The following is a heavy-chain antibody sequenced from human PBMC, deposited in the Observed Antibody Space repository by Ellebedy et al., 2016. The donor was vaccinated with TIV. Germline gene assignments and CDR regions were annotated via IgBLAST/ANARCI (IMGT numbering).Heavy chain of an antibody. CDR1: GYSFTSYW. V-gene: IGHV5-51*01. J-gene: IGHJ4*02. D-gene: IGHD3/OR15-3a*01. CDR3: ARRRFLDPYYFDY. CDR2: IYPGDSDT. Sequence: KVSCXGSGYSFTSYWIGWVRQMPGKGLEWMGIIYPGDSDTRYSPSFQGQVTISADKSISTAYLQWSSLKASDTAMYYCARRRFLDPYYFDYWGQGTLVTVSS.